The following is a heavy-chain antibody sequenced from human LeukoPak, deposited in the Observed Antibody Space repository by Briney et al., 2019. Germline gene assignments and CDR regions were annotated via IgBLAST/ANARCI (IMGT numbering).Heavy chain of an antibody. Sequence: PSETLSLTCTVSGYSISSGYYWGWIRQPPGKGLEWIGSIYHSGSTYYNPSLKSRVTISVDTSKNQFSLKLSSVTAADTAVYYCARSASSGWYYYYYYMDVWGKGTTVTVSS. J-gene: IGHJ6*03. V-gene: IGHV4-38-2*02. CDR2: IYHSGST. D-gene: IGHD6-19*01. CDR3: ARSASSGWYYYYYYMDV. CDR1: GYSISSGYY.